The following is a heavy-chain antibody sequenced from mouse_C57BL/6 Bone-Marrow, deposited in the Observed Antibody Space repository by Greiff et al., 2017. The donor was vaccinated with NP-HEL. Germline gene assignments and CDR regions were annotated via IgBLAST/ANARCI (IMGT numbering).Heavy chain of an antibody. V-gene: IGHV1-59*01. Sequence: QVQLQQPGAELVRPGTSVKLSCKASGYTFTSYWMHWVKQRPGQGLEWIGVIDPSDSYTNYNQKFKGKATLTVDTSSSTAYMQLSSLTSEDSAVYYCARVGYDGYYGYWGQGTTLTDSS. J-gene: IGHJ2*01. CDR3: ARVGYDGYYGY. D-gene: IGHD2-3*01. CDR1: GYTFTSYW. CDR2: IDPSDSYT.